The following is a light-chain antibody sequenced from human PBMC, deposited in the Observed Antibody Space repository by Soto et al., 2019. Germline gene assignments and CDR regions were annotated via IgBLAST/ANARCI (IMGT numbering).Light chain of an antibody. CDR3: SSYAGSNTPYV. Sequence: QSALAQPPSASGSPGQSVTISCTGTSSDVGGYNYVSWYQHHPGNAPKLMIYEVNKRTSGVPDRFSGSKSGNTASLTVSGLQAEDVADYYCSSYAGSNTPYVFGTGTKV. CDR2: EVN. J-gene: IGLJ1*01. V-gene: IGLV2-8*01. CDR1: SSDVGGYNY.